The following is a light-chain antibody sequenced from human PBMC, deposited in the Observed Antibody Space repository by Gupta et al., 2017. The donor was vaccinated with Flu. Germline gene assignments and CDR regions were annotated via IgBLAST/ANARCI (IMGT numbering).Light chain of an antibody. V-gene: IGLV2-23*02. CDR1: GSDVGSYNL. J-gene: IGLJ2*01. CDR2: EVT. Sequence: TTISSTGTGSDVGSYNLVSWHQPPPAKPHILMFYEVTNRPAGVSSRFSGSKAGNTASLTISGLQEEDAAFYYCCSYAGSSTVVFGGGTKLTVL. CDR3: CSYAGSSTVV.